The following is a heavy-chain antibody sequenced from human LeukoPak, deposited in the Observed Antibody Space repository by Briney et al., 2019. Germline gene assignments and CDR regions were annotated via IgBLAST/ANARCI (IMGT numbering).Heavy chain of an antibody. CDR3: ARQHGSGSYYSRAIDY. J-gene: IGHJ4*02. Sequence: GESLKNSCEASGYKFTTYWIGWVRQMPGKGLEWMRIIYPGDSDTRYSPSFQGEVTISADKSISTAYLQWSSLKASDTAMYYCARQHGSGSYYSRAIDYWGQGTLVTVSS. CDR2: IYPGDSDT. V-gene: IGHV5-51*01. D-gene: IGHD3-10*01. CDR1: GYKFTTYW.